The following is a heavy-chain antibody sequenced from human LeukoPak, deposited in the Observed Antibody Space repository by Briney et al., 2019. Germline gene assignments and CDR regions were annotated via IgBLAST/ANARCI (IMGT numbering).Heavy chain of an antibody. J-gene: IGHJ6*02. V-gene: IGHV4-4*07. CDR1: GGSISSYY. CDR2: IYTSGST. D-gene: IGHD2-2*01. Sequence: PSETLSLTCTVSGGSISSYYWSWIRQPAGKGLEWIGRIYTSGSTNYNPSLKSRVTMSVDTSKNQFSLKLSSVTAADTAVYYCARNYLAPHCSSTSCWHYYYGMDVWGQGTTVTVSS. CDR3: ARNYLAPHCSSTSCWHYYYGMDV.